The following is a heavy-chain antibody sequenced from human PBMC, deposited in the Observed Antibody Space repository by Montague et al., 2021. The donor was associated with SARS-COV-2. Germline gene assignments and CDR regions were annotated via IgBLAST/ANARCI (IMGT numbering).Heavy chain of an antibody. V-gene: IGHV4-4*02. Sequence: SETLSLTCSVSNGSVTSSTWWSWVRQAPGKGLESIGEISHLGGTNYSPSLKSRLTMSVDKSKNHFSLKLTSVSAADTAVYYCARGHSILTGYDIWGQGTLGTVSS. J-gene: IGHJ4*02. CDR3: ARGHSILTGYDI. D-gene: IGHD3-9*01. CDR2: ISHLGGT. CDR1: NGSVTSSTW.